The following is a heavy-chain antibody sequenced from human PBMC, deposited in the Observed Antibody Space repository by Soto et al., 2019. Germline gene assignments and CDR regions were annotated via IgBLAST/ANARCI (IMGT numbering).Heavy chain of an antibody. Sequence: ASVKVSCKASGGTFSSYAISWVRQAPGQRLEWMGWINPNSGGTNYAQKFQGWVTMTRDTSISTAYMELSRLRSDDTAVYYCAKDGVGKYYYYGMDVWGQGTTVTVSS. CDR3: AKDGVGKYYYYGMDV. J-gene: IGHJ6*02. CDR1: GGTFSSYA. D-gene: IGHD1-1*01. CDR2: INPNSGGT. V-gene: IGHV1-2*04.